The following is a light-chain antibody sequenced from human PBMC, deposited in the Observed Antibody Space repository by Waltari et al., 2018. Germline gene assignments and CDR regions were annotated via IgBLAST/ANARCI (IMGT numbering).Light chain of an antibody. CDR2: KAS. CDR1: QSISSW. Sequence: DIQMTQSPSTLSASVGDRVTITCRASQSISSWLAWYQQKPGKAPKLLIYKASTLESGVPSRFSGSGSGTEFTLTISRLQPDDFAIYYCQQYNSESYTFGQGTKLEIK. J-gene: IGKJ2*01. V-gene: IGKV1-5*03. CDR3: QQYNSESYT.